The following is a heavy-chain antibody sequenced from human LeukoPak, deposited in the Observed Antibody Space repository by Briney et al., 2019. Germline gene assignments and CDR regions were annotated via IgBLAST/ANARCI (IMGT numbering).Heavy chain of an antibody. CDR2: IYYSGST. D-gene: IGHD3-22*01. CDR1: GGSISSGDYY. V-gene: IGHV4-30-4*01. J-gene: IGHJ3*02. Sequence: SQTLSLTCTVSGGSISSGDYYWSWIRQPPGKGLEWIGYIYYSGSTYYNPSLKSRVTISVDTSKNQFSLKLSSVTAADTAVYYCARHADSSGYLDAFDIWGQGTMVTVSS. CDR3: ARHADSSGYLDAFDI.